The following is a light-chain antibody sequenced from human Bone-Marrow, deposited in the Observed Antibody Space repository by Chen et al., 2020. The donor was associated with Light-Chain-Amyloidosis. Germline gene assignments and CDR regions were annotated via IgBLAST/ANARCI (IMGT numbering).Light chain of an antibody. CDR1: NIGSTS. J-gene: IGLJ3*02. Sequence: SYFPTQPSSVSVAPGPTAPIACGGNNIGSTSVHWYQQTPGQAPLLVVYDDSDRPSGIPERLSGSNSGNTATLTISRVEAGDEADYYCQVWDRSSDRPVFGGGTKLTVL. CDR2: DDS. CDR3: QVWDRSSDRPV. V-gene: IGLV3-21*02.